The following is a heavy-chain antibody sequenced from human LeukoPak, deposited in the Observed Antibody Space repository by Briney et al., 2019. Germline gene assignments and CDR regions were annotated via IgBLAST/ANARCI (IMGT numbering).Heavy chain of an antibody. CDR2: ISGSGGST. J-gene: IGHJ5*02. D-gene: IGHD3-10*01. Sequence: GSLRLSCAASGFTFSSYAMSWVRQAPGKGLEWVSAISGSGGSTYYADSVKGRFTISRDNSKNTLYLQMNSLRAEDTAVYYCAKDPLLWFGELYGPLTLYWFDPWGQGTLVTVSS. CDR1: GFTFSSYA. V-gene: IGHV3-23*01. CDR3: AKDPLLWFGELYGPLTLYWFDP.